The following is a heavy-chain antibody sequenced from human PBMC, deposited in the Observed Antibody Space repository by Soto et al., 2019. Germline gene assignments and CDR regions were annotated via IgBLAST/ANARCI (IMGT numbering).Heavy chain of an antibody. J-gene: IGHJ4*02. Sequence: EVQLVESGGGLVKPGGSLRLSCAASGFTFSSYSMNWVRQAPGKGLEWVSSISSSSSYIYYADSVKGRFTISRDNAKNSLYLQMNSLRAEDTAVYYCARDVYYYDSSGYRGGYFDYWGQGTLVTVSS. V-gene: IGHV3-21*01. CDR3: ARDVYYYDSSGYRGGYFDY. CDR1: GFTFSSYS. D-gene: IGHD3-22*01. CDR2: ISSSSSYI.